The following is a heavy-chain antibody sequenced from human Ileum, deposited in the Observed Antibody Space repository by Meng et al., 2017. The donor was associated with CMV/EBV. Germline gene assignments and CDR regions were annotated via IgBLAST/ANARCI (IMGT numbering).Heavy chain of an antibody. V-gene: IGHV3-33*06. CDR2: IWYDGSYR. CDR1: GFTFISYG. J-gene: IGHJ4*02. D-gene: IGHD3-3*01. CDR3: AKDFWRGYYQGYFDY. Sequence: SGFTFISYGMHWVRKAPGKGLEWVAVIWYDGSYRYYADSVEGRFTISRDNSKNTVYLQMSSLRAEDTAVYYCAKDFWRGYYQGYFDYWGQGTLVTVSS.